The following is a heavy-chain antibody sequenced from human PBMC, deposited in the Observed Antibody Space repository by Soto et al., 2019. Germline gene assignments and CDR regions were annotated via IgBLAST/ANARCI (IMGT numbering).Heavy chain of an antibody. CDR2: ISAYNGNT. CDR1: GYTFTSYG. V-gene: IGHV1-18*01. J-gene: IGHJ5*02. Sequence: WASVKVSCKASGYTFTSYGTSWVRQAPGQGLEWMGWISAYNGNTNYAQKLQGRVTMTTDTSTSTAYMELRSLRSDDAAVYYCARDSKQWLAKGFDPWGQGTLVTVSS. D-gene: IGHD6-19*01. CDR3: ARDSKQWLAKGFDP.